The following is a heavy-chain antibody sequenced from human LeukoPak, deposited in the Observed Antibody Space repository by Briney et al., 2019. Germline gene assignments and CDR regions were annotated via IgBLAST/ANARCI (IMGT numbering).Heavy chain of an antibody. CDR2: IWYDGSNK. Sequence: PGRSLRLSCAASGFTFSSYGMHWVRQAPGKGLEWVAVIWYDGSNKYYADSVKGRFTISRDNSKNTLYLQMNSLRAEDTAVYYCVKVAAAGSGYFDYWGQGTLVTVSS. D-gene: IGHD6-13*01. CDR1: GFTFSSYG. J-gene: IGHJ4*02. CDR3: VKVAAAGSGYFDY. V-gene: IGHV3-33*06.